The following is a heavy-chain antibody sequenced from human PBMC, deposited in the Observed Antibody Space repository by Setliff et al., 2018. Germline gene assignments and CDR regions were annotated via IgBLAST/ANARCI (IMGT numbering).Heavy chain of an antibody. CDR3: ARSTETFSGEDFYFFYYMDV. Sequence: PGGSLRLSCAASGFTFSSYAMHWVRQAPGKGLEWVALISNDDTKKYFADSVKGRFTISRDSSRNTLYLQMSSLRPEDTALYYCARSTETFSGEDFYFFYYMDVWGKGTTVTVSS. CDR1: GFTFSSYA. D-gene: IGHD4-4*01. CDR2: ISNDDTKK. V-gene: IGHV3-30*04. J-gene: IGHJ6*03.